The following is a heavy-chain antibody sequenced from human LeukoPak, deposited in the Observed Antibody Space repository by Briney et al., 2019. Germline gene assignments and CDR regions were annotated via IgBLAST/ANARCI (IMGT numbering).Heavy chain of an antibody. D-gene: IGHD2-15*01. J-gene: IGHJ4*02. CDR1: GFTFSTFA. CDR3: AKDYARGGCSLAHCNPIDS. CDR2: FSPDGI. V-gene: IGHV3-23*01. Sequence: GGSLRLSCAASGFTFSTFAMTWVRQAPGKGLGWVSTFSPDGIHYADSAKGRFAISRDDSMSTLFLQMNSLRAEDTAIYYCAKDYARGGCSLAHCNPIDSWGQGTLVTVSS.